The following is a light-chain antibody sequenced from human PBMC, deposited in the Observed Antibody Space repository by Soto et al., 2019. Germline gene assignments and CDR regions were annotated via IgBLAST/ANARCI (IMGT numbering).Light chain of an antibody. CDR2: DAS. CDR1: QSVSNN. J-gene: IGKJ1*01. CDR3: QKYNNWPPET. Sequence: EIVMTQSPATLSVSPGGRATLSCRASQSVSNNYLAWYQQKPGQAPRLLIYDASNRATGIPDRFSGSGSGTEFTLTISRLQSEDFAVYYCQKYNNWPPETFGQGTKVDIK. V-gene: IGKV3-15*01.